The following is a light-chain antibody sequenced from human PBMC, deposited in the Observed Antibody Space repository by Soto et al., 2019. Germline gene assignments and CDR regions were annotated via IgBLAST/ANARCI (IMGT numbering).Light chain of an antibody. J-gene: IGKJ2*01. CDR2: GAS. CDR3: PHYGISAYT. V-gene: IGKV3-20*01. Sequence: EIVLTQSPGTGSLSPGERATLSCRASQSGRSNYLAWYQQQPGPAPRLLIYGASSRSTGIPDRFSGSGSGTDFILTISRLEPEDFSVSYCPHYGISAYTFGPGTTLEIK. CDR1: QSGRSNY.